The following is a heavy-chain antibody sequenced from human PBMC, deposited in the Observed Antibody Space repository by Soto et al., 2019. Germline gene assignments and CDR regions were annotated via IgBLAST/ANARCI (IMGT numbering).Heavy chain of an antibody. CDR3: ARGPSGDKVDS. D-gene: IGHD7-27*01. Sequence: QVQLQESGPGLVKPSQTLSLTCTVSGGSISTVDYWWSWIRQSPDMGLEWIGHIYDGGRTYNNPSHEGRFTMSVDTSTSQLSLAVSSVSAADTAVYYCARGPSGDKVDSWGQGTLVTVSS. V-gene: IGHV4-30-4*01. CDR2: IYDGGRT. CDR1: GGSISTVDYW. J-gene: IGHJ4*02.